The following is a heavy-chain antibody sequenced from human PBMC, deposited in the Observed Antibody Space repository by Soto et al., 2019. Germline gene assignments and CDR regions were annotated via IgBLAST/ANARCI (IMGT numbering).Heavy chain of an antibody. D-gene: IGHD3-16*01. V-gene: IGHV3-30*03. J-gene: IGHJ6*03. CDR1: GFTFSSYG. Sequence: GGSLRLSCAASGFTFSSYGMHWVRQAPGKGLEWVAVISYDGSNKYYADSVKGRFTISRDNSKNTLYLQMNSLRAEDTAVYYCAWDASPHYYYYMDVWGKGTTVTVSS. CDR2: ISYDGSNK. CDR3: AWDASPHYYYYMDV.